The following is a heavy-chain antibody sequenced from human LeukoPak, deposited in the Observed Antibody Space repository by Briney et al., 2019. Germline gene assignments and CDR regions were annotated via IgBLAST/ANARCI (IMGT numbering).Heavy chain of an antibody. CDR1: GGSISSYY. V-gene: IGHV4-59*01. D-gene: IGHD3-22*01. CDR3: ARAIYYDSSGYSIDY. Sequence: SETLSLTCTASGGSISSYYWSWIRQPPGKGLEWIGYIYYSGSTNYNPSLKSRVTISVDTSKNQFSLKLSSVTAADTAVYYCARAIYYDSSGYSIDYWGQGTLVTVSS. J-gene: IGHJ4*02. CDR2: IYYSGST.